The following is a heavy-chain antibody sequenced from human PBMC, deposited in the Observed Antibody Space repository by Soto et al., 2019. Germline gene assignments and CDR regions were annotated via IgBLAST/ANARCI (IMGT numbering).Heavy chain of an antibody. J-gene: IGHJ6*02. V-gene: IGHV1-46*01. CDR2: INPSGGAT. Sequence: ASVKVSCKASGYTFTNYYMDWVRQAPGQGLEWMGIINPSGGATKYAQKFQGRVTMTRDTSTSTVYMELSSLRSEDTAVYYCASLGYCTNGVCYGPYYDMDVWGQGTTVTVSS. CDR3: ASLGYCTNGVCYGPYYDMDV. D-gene: IGHD2-8*01. CDR1: GYTFTNYY.